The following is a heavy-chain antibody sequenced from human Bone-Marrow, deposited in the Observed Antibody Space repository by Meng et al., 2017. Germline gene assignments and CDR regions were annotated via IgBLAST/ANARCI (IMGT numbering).Heavy chain of an antibody. CDR3: ARLNLGAPFDP. CDR2: FFYGRGA. V-gene: IGHV4-39*01. J-gene: IGHJ5*02. CDR1: GGSIRSSGYY. D-gene: IGHD3-16*01. Sequence: QLQLQESGPGLVKPSETLPRTCTVSGGSIRSSGYYWGWVRQPPGKQLEFIGSFFYGRGAYYNPSLQSRVTISVDTSTNQLSLKVISVTAADTAVYYCARLNLGAPFDPWGQGTLVTVSS.